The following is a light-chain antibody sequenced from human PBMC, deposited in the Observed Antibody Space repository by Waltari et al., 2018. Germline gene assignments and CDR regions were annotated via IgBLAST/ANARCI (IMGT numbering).Light chain of an antibody. V-gene: IGKV1-9*01. Sequence: DIQLTQSPSFLSASVGDRVTITCRASQGISSYLAWYKQEPGKAPKLLIYAASTLQSGVPSRFRGSGSGTEFTLTISSLQPEDFATYYCQQLNSYPLTFGGGTKVEIK. CDR1: QGISSY. CDR2: AAS. J-gene: IGKJ4*01. CDR3: QQLNSYPLT.